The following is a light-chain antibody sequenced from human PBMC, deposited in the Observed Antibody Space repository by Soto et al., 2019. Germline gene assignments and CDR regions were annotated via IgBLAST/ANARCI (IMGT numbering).Light chain of an antibody. CDR1: QGISNN. V-gene: IGKV1-9*01. CDR2: GAF. Sequence: IRLTQSPSSLSASVGDRVTITCRASQGISNNLAWYQQKPGKAPKLLIYGAFTLQSGVPSRFSGSGSGTDFTLTISSLQAEDFATYHCHQVNSYPFTFGGGTKVEIK. J-gene: IGKJ4*01. CDR3: HQVNSYPFT.